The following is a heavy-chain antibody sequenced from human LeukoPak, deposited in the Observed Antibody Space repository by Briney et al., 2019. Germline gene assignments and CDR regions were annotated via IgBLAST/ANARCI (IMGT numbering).Heavy chain of an antibody. CDR3: ARVGASTMVRGVRMRPEDY. Sequence: GSLRLSCTASGFTFGDYAMSWFRQPPGKGLEWIGEINHSGSTNYNPSLKSRVTISVDTSKNQFSLKLSSVTAADTAVYYCARVGASTMVRGVRMRPEDYWGQGTLVTVSS. D-gene: IGHD3-10*01. CDR1: GFTFGDYA. CDR2: INHSGST. J-gene: IGHJ4*02. V-gene: IGHV4-34*01.